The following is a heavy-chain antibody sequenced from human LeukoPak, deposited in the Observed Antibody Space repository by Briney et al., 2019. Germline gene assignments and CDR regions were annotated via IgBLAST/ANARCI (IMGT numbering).Heavy chain of an antibody. CDR3: AKDLPPGLIGFTFDY. CDR2: MNPNSGNT. Sequence: ASVKVSCKASGYTFTSYDINWVRQATGQGLEWMGWMNPNSGNTGYAQKFQGRVTMTRNTSISTAYMELSSLRAEDTAVYYCAKDLPPGLIGFTFDYWGQGTLVTVSS. J-gene: IGHJ4*02. V-gene: IGHV1-8*01. D-gene: IGHD2-21*01. CDR1: GYTFTSYD.